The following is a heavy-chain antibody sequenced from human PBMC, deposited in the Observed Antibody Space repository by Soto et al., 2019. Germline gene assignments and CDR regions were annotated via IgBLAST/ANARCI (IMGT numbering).Heavy chain of an antibody. D-gene: IGHD3-22*01. CDR3: ARVLHDYYDSSGYYSPIGY. CDR2: IWYDGSNK. Sequence: QVQLVESGGGVVQPGRSLRLSCAASGFTFSSYGMHWVRQAPGKGLEWVAVIWYDGSNKYYADSVKGRFTISRDNSKNTLYLQMNSLRAEDTAVYYCARVLHDYYDSSGYYSPIGYWGQGTLVTVSS. J-gene: IGHJ4*02. V-gene: IGHV3-33*01. CDR1: GFTFSSYG.